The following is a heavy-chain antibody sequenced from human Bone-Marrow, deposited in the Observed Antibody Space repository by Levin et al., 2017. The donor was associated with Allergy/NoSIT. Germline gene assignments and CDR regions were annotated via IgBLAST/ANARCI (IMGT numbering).Heavy chain of an antibody. CDR2: IYHGGHT. D-gene: IGHD5-12*01. J-gene: IGHJ5*02. CDR3: ARRARAGGYDGYNWFDP. Sequence: SETLSLTCAVSGDSVSHYYWSWIRQSPGKGLEWIGYIYHGGHTDYSPSLKSRATISVDTSKNQFSLYLTSVTAADTAVYFCARRARAGGYDGYNWFDPWGQGTLVTVSS. V-gene: IGHV4-59*08. CDR1: GDSVSHYY.